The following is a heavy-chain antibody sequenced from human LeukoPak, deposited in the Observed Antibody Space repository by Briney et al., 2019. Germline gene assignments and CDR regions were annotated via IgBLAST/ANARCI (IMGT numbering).Heavy chain of an antibody. CDR2: LYYSGST. D-gene: IGHD5-12*01. V-gene: IGHV4-59*08. Sequence: PGGSLRLSCAASGFTFSSYTMNWVRQPPGKGLEWVGDLYYSGSTHYNPSLKSRVTISVDTSKNQFSLKLNSVTAADTAVYYCARHTRPGYSGYENAFDIWGQGTMVTVSS. CDR3: ARHTRPGYSGYENAFDI. J-gene: IGHJ3*02. CDR1: GFTFSSYT.